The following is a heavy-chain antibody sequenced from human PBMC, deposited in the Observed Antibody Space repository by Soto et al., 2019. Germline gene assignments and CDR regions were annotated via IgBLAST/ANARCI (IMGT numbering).Heavy chain of an antibody. CDR1: WVLQWLL. J-gene: IGHJ6*02. V-gene: IGHV4-34*01. D-gene: IGHD3-22*01. CDR2: INHSGST. Sequence: SETPVPHLRCLWWVLQWLLLELDPPATREGLEWIGEINHSGSTNYNPSLKSRVTISVDTSKNQFSLKLSSVTAADTAVYYCARGLIVTAHYYYYGLDVWGQGTTVTVFS. CDR3: ARGLIVTAHYYYYGLDV.